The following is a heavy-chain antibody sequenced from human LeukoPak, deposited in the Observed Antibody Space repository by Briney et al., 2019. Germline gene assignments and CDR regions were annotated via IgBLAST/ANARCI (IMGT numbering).Heavy chain of an antibody. J-gene: IGHJ4*02. CDR2: ISGSGSYM. D-gene: IGHD3-9*01. V-gene: IGHV3-21*06. CDR3: ARRGDIVTGYYDY. Sequence: TGGSLRLSCAASGFTFSSYAMSWVRQAPGKGLEWVSAISGSGSYMYYADSVKGRFTISRDNAKNSLYLQMNSLRAEDTAVYYCARRGDIVTGYYDYWGQGTLVTVSS. CDR1: GFTFSSYA.